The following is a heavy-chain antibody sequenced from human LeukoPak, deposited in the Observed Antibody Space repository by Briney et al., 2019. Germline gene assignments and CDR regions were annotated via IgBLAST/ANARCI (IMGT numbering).Heavy chain of an antibody. D-gene: IGHD6-19*01. CDR1: GYTFTGYY. CDR3: ARAVGIAVNYFDY. CDR2: INPNSGGT. Sequence: ASVKVSCKASGYTFTGYYMHWVRQAPGQGLEWMGWINPNSGGTNYAQKFQGRVTMTRDTSTSTVYMELSSLRSEDTAVYYCARAVGIAVNYFDYWGQGTLVTVSS. J-gene: IGHJ4*02. V-gene: IGHV1-2*02.